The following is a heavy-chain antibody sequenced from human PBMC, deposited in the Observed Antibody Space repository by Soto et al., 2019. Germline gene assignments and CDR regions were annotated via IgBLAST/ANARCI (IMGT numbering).Heavy chain of an antibody. J-gene: IGHJ5*01. CDR3: ARGIKYGDYSRWFDS. D-gene: IGHD4-17*01. V-gene: IGHV1-8*01. CDR2: LNPKSGMT. Sequence: GASVKVSCKASGYTFTTYDFNWVRQAPGQGLEWMGWLNPKSGMTGSAQKFQGRVTMTRNTSINTAYMELNSLRSEDTAVYYCARGIKYGDYSRWFDSWGQGTLVTVSS. CDR1: GYTFTTYD.